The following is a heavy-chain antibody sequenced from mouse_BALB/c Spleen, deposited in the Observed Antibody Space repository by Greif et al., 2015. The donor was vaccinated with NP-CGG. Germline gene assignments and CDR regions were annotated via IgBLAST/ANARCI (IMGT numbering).Heavy chain of an antibody. V-gene: IGHV14-3*02. CDR3: ARSVDYDYPYAMDY. J-gene: IGHJ4*01. CDR2: IDPANGKX. CDR1: GFNIKDTH. D-gene: IGHD2-4*01. Sequence: VQPQPSGAELVKPGVLVKLFRTAFGFNIKDTHMHWVKQRPEQGPEWHGRIDPANGKXKYDPKFQGKATITADTSSNTAYLQLSSLTSEDTAVYYCARSVDYDYPYAMDYWGQGTSVTVSS.